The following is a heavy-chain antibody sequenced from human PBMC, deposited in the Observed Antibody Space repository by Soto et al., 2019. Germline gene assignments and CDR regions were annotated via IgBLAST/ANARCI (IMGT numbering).Heavy chain of an antibody. CDR3: ARDPVYLYCSSTSCYIPSTYYYYGMDV. CDR2: ISGSGGST. CDR1: GFTFSSYA. D-gene: IGHD2-2*01. Sequence: GGSLRLSCAASGFTFSSYAMSWVRQAPGKGLEWVSAISGSGGSTYYADSVKGRFTISRDNSKNTLYLQMNSLRAEDTAVYYCARDPVYLYCSSTSCYIPSTYYYYGMDVWGQGTTVTVSS. V-gene: IGHV3-23*01. J-gene: IGHJ6*02.